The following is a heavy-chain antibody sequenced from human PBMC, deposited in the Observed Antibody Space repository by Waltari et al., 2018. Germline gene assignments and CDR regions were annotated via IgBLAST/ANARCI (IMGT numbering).Heavy chain of an antibody. V-gene: IGHV4-34*02. CDR3: AARRRSSGAGFDP. J-gene: IGHJ5*02. CDR2: ITHTGTT. Sequence: QVQLQQWGAGLLKPSETQSPPCAVSGGSFSCYYWTWIRQPPGKGLEWICDITHTGTTNYNSSLKSRVTMSIDTSKNQFSLTVTSVTAADTAIYYCAARRRSSGAGFDPWGQGTLVTVSS. CDR1: GGSFSCYY. D-gene: IGHD6-6*01.